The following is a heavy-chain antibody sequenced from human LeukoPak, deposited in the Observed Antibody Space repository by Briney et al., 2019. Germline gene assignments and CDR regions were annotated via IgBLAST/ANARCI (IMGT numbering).Heavy chain of an antibody. CDR2: ISSSSSYI. CDR3: AREYGYTRHFDY. Sequence: GGSLRLSCAATGFTFSSYVMNWVRQAPANGLEWVSSISSSSSYIYYADSVKGRFTISRGNAKNSLYLQMNSLRAEDTAVYYCAREYGYTRHFDYWGQGTLVAVSS. V-gene: IGHV3-21*01. CDR1: GFTFSSYV. J-gene: IGHJ4*02. D-gene: IGHD5-24*01.